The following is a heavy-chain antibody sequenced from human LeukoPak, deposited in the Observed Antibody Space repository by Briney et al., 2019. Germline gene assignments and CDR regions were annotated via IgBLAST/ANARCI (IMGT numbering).Heavy chain of an antibody. Sequence: GGSLRLSCAASGFTFGGYGMSWVRQAPGKGLEWVSGINWNGGSTGYADSVKGRFTISRDNAKNSLYLQMNSLRAEDTAVYFCATDQSIAGPTTADYWGQGTLVTVSS. CDR1: GFTFGGYG. CDR3: ATDQSIAGPTTADY. D-gene: IGHD1-26*01. CDR2: INWNGGST. V-gene: IGHV3-20*04. J-gene: IGHJ4*01.